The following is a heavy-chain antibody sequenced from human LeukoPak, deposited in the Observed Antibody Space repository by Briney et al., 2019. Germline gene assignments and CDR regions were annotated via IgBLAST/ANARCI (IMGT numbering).Heavy chain of an antibody. CDR1: GYTFTSYD. Sequence: ASVKVSCKASGYTFTSYDINWVRQATGQGLEWMGWMNPNSGNTGYAQKLQGRVTMTRNTSISTAYMELTSLRSEDTAVYYCARAYYYDSSGYYGAFDIWGQGTMVTVSS. V-gene: IGHV1-8*01. CDR2: MNPNSGNT. D-gene: IGHD3-22*01. J-gene: IGHJ3*02. CDR3: ARAYYYDSSGYYGAFDI.